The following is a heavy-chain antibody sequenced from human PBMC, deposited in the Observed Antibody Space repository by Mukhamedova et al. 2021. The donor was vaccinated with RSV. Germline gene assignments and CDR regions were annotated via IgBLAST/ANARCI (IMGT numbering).Heavy chain of an antibody. CDR3: ARVGGGPSYDFWSGYYYRWFDT. J-gene: IGHJ5*02. V-gene: IGHV1-46*01. CDR2: INPSGGST. Sequence: GIINPSGGSTSYAQKFQGRVTMTRDTSTSTVYMELSSLRSEDTAVYYCARVGGGPSYDFWSGYYYRWFDTWGQGTLVTVSS. D-gene: IGHD3-3*01.